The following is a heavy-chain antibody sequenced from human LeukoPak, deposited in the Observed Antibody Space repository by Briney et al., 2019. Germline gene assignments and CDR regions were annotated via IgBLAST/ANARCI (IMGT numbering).Heavy chain of an antibody. J-gene: IGHJ4*02. CDR2: ISGGGSST. CDR1: GFTFTNYV. V-gene: IGHV3-23*01. D-gene: IGHD4-23*01. Sequence: GGTLRLSCAASGFTFTNYVMNWVRQAPGKGLEWVSGISGGGSSTYYADSVKGRFTISRDNAKNSLYLQMNSLRAEDTAVYYCARDYGGSSPFDYWGQGTLVTVSS. CDR3: ARDYGGSSPFDY.